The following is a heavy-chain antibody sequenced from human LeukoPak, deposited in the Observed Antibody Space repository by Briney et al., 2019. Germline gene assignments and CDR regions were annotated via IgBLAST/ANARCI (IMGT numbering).Heavy chain of an antibody. CDR3: ARDGPPDAFDI. Sequence: PSETLSLTCSVSGGSISSGRYYWSWIRQPAGKGLEWIGRIYTSGSTNYNPSLKSRVTISVDTSKNQFSLKLSSVTAADTAVYYCARDGPPDAFDIWGQGTMVSVSS. CDR1: GGSISSGRYY. V-gene: IGHV4-61*02. J-gene: IGHJ3*02. CDR2: IYTSGST.